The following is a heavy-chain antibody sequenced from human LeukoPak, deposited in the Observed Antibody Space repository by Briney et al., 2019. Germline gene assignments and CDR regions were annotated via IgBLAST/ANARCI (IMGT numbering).Heavy chain of an antibody. CDR1: GYTFTGYY. V-gene: IGHV1-2*02. J-gene: IGHJ4*02. CDR2: INPNSGGT. CDR3: AREGSDSSGYSSGTFDY. Sequence: ASVKVSRKASGYTFTGYYMHWVRQAPGQGLEWMGWINPNSGGTNFAQKFQGRVTMTRDTSISTAYMELSSLRSDDTAVYYCAREGSDSSGYSSGTFDYWGQGTLVTVSS. D-gene: IGHD3-22*01.